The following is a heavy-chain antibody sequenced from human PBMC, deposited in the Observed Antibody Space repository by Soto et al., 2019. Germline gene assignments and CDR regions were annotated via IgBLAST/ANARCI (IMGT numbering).Heavy chain of an antibody. V-gene: IGHV2-70*04. CDR3: ARTAGYYRGRQFDY. J-gene: IGHJ4*02. CDR2: IDWDDDK. D-gene: IGHD3-10*01. CDR1: GSSLGTTGMR. Sequence: SGPTLVNPTQTLTLTCTFSGSSLGTTGMRVSWIRQPPGKALEWLARIDWDDDKFYSTSLKTRLTISKDTSKNQVVLRMTNMDPADTATYYCARTAGYYRGRQFDYWGQGTLVTVSS.